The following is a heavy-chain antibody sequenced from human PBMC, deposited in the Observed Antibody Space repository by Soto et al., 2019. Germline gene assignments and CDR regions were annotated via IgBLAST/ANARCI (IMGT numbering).Heavy chain of an antibody. CDR3: ARDHTMVYAPYVWFDP. CDR2: TSPYSDNT. CDR1: GYTFTKSG. J-gene: IGHJ5*02. Sequence: QVQLVQAGAEVRKPGTSVEESCKASGYTFTKSGISWVRQAPGQGLEWMGWTSPYSDNTNSAQKLHGRVTMPTDTSASTAYMELRSLRSDDTAVYYCARDHTMVYAPYVWFDPWGQGTLVTVSS. D-gene: IGHD2-8*01. V-gene: IGHV1-18*04.